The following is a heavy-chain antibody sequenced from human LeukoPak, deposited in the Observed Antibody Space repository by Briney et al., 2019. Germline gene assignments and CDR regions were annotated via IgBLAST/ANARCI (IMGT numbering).Heavy chain of an antibody. J-gene: IGHJ4*02. CDR1: GFTFSSYG. V-gene: IGHV3-30*18. Sequence: GGSLRLSCAASGFTFSSYGMPWVRQAPGKGLEWVAVISYDGSNKYYADSVKGRFTISRDNSKNTLYLQMNSLRAEDTAVYYCAKDGSPSEFDYWGQGTLVTVSS. CDR3: AKDGSPSEFDY. CDR2: ISYDGSNK. D-gene: IGHD1-26*01.